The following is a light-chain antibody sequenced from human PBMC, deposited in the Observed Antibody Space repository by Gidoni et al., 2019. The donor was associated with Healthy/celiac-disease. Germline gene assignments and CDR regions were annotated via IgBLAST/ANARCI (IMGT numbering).Light chain of an antibody. CDR2: EVS. Sequence: QSALTQPPSASGSPGQSVTISCTGTSSDVGGYNYVSWYQQHPGKAPTLMIYEVSTRPSGVPDRFSGSKSGNTASLTVSGLQAEDEADYYCSSYAGSNRVVFGGGTKLTVL. CDR1: SSDVGGYNY. V-gene: IGLV2-8*01. CDR3: SSYAGSNRVV. J-gene: IGLJ2*01.